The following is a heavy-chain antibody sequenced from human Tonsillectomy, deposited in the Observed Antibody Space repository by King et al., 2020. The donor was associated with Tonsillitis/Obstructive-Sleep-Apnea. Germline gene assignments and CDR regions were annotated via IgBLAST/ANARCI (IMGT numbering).Heavy chain of an antibody. CDR2: ISSSSSTI. Sequence: VQLVESGGGLVQPGGSLRLSCAASGFTFSSYSMNWVRQAPGKGLEWVSYISSSSSTIYYADSVKGRFTISRDNAKNSLYLQMNSLRDEDTAVYYCARGDCSSTSCYVKDYYYYYMDVWGKGTTVTVSS. J-gene: IGHJ6*03. V-gene: IGHV3-48*02. CDR1: GFTFSSYS. CDR3: ARGDCSSTSCYVKDYYYYYMDV. D-gene: IGHD2-2*01.